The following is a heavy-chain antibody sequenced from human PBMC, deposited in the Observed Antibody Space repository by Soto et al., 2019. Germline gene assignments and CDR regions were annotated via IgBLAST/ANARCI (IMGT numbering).Heavy chain of an antibody. CDR3: AREIVTAGGNNYFDP. J-gene: IGHJ5*02. D-gene: IGHD2-21*02. Sequence: SETLSLTCGVSGGTVASSHWWSWVCQSPGRGLEWIGHVYHTGDTNFNPSRQSRVTFSVDKSNNQFSLRLTSVTPADTAVHFCAREIVTAGGNNYFDPWGPGTLVTVSS. V-gene: IGHV4-4*02. CDR1: GGTVASSHW. CDR2: VYHTGDT.